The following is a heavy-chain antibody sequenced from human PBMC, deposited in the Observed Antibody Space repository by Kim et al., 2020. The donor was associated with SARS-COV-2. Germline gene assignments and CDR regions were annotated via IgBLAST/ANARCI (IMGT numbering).Heavy chain of an antibody. CDR3: ARDRVPPPSRFLDYYYYYGMDV. CDR1: GGSISSYY. D-gene: IGHD3-3*01. CDR2: IYYSGST. Sequence: SETLSLTCTVSGGSISSYYWSWIRQPPGKGLEWIGYIYYSGSTNYNPSCKSRVTISVDTSKNQFSLKLSSVTAADTAVYYCARDRVPPPSRFLDYYYYYGMDVWGQGTTVTVSS. J-gene: IGHJ6*02. V-gene: IGHV4-59*01.